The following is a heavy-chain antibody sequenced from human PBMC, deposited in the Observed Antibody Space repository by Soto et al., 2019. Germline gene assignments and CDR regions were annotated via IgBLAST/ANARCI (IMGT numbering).Heavy chain of an antibody. D-gene: IGHD6-13*01. CDR3: ARVYSPTRNPNNYFPYLDY. J-gene: IGHJ4*02. CDR2: INPGGGTT. CDR1: GYTFTKYY. Sequence: RASVKVSCKASGYTFTKYYIHWVRQAPGQGLEWMGVINPGGGTTTYAQNFQGRVTISVDTSKNQFSLKLSSVTAADTAVYYCARVYSPTRNPNNYFPYLDYWGQGTVVTVSS. V-gene: IGHV1-46*01.